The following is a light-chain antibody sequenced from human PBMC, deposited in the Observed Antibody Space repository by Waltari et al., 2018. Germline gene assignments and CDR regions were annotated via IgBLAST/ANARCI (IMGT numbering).Light chain of an antibody. V-gene: IGLV2-18*02. J-gene: IGLJ3*02. CDR1: SSDIGIYNH. Sequence: QSALTQPPSVSGSPGQSVTITCTATSSDIGIYNHVSWFQQPPGTAPKLLIYDVTYRPSGVPDRFSGSKSGNTASLTISGLQTEDESDYYCASYTSTFTWVFGGGTKLTVL. CDR3: ASYTSTFTWV. CDR2: DVT.